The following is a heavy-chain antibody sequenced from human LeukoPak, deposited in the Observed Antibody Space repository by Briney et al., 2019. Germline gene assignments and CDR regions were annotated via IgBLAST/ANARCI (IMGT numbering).Heavy chain of an antibody. Sequence: ASAKVSCKASGYTFTSYDINWVRQATGQGLEWMGWMNPNSGNTGYAQKFQGRVTMTRNTSISTAYMELSSLRSEDTAVYYCARRGVTFGEYWFDPWGQGTLVTVSP. J-gene: IGHJ5*02. D-gene: IGHD3-16*01. V-gene: IGHV1-8*01. CDR3: ARRGVTFGEYWFDP. CDR1: GYTFTSYD. CDR2: MNPNSGNT.